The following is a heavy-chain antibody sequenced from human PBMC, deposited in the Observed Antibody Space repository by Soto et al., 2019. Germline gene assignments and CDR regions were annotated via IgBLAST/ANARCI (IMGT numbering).Heavy chain of an antibody. CDR2: MNPNSGNT. J-gene: IGHJ4*02. CDR1: GYNFTTNN. Sequence: GASVKVSCKASGYNFTTNNINWVRQATGQGLEWMGWMNPNSGNTGYAQKFQDRITLTRDTSITTAYMELSSLRSDDTAVYFCVRYGVAATYWGQGTLVTVSS. CDR3: VRYGVAATY. D-gene: IGHD2-21*02. V-gene: IGHV1-8*01.